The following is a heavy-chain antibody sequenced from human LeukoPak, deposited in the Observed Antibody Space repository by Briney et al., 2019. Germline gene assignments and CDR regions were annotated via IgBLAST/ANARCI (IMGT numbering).Heavy chain of an antibody. J-gene: IGHJ4*02. Sequence: PGGSLRLSCAASGFTFSSYSMNWVRQAPGKGLEWVSSISSSSSYIYYADSVKGRFTISRDNAKNSLYLHMNSLRAEDTAVYYCARDSYCGGDCFLYYFDYWGQGTLVTVSS. CDR1: GFTFSSYS. CDR3: ARDSYCGGDCFLYYFDY. D-gene: IGHD2-21*02. V-gene: IGHV3-21*01. CDR2: ISSSSSYI.